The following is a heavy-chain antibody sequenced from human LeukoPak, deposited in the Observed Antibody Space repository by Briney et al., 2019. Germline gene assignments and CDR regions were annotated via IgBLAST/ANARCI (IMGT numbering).Heavy chain of an antibody. Sequence: GASVKVSCKASGYTFTSYDINWVRQATGQGREWMGWMNPNSGNTGYAQKFQGRVTITKNTSISTAYMELSSLRSEDTAVYYCARKGYCSSTSCYKDWFDPWGQGTLVTVSS. J-gene: IGHJ5*02. CDR2: MNPNSGNT. D-gene: IGHD2-2*02. CDR1: GYTFTSYD. V-gene: IGHV1-8*01. CDR3: ARKGYCSSTSCYKDWFDP.